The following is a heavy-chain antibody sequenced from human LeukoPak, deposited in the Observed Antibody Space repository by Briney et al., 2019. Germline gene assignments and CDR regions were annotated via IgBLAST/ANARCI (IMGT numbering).Heavy chain of an antibody. D-gene: IGHD4-17*01. CDR1: GGSISSYY. CDR2: IYYSGST. V-gene: IGHV4-59*01. CDR3: ARDSGYGDPFDY. J-gene: IGHJ4*02. Sequence: PSETLSLTCTVSGGSISSYYWSWIRQPPGKGLEWIGYIYYSGSTNYTPSLKSRVTISVDTSNNHFSLKLISVTAADTAVYYCARDSGYGDPFDYWGQGTLVTVSS.